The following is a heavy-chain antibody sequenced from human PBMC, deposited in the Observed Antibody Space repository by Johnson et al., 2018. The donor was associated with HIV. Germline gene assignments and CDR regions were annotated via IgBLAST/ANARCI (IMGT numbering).Heavy chain of an antibody. J-gene: IGHJ3*02. V-gene: IGHV3-7*03. CDR1: GFTFSSYA. D-gene: IGHD4-23*01. Sequence: VQLVESGGGVVQPGRSLRLSCAASGFTFSSYAMHWVRQAPGKGLEWVANIKADGSEKHYVDSVRGRFTITRDNVKNSLYLQMNSLRAEDTALYYCARGRYGRMTTVAAAAFDIWGQGTMVTVSS. CDR3: ARGRYGRMTTVAAAAFDI. CDR2: IKADGSEK.